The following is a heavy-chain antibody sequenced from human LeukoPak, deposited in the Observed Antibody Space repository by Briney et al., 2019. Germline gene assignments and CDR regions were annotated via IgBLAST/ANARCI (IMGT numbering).Heavy chain of an antibody. Sequence: GGSLRLSCAASGFTFSYYGMQWVRQAPGKGLEWVALIWHDGGKRYYADSVKGRFTISRDNSKNTLYLQMTTLRAEDTAVYYCARDADASEFFSWLDLWGQGTLVTVSS. D-gene: IGHD2-8*01. CDR2: IWHDGGKR. V-gene: IGHV3-33*01. J-gene: IGHJ5*02. CDR1: GFTFSYYG. CDR3: ARDADASEFFSWLDL.